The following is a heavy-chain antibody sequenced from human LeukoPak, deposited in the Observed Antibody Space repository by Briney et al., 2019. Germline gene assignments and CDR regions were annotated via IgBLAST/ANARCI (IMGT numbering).Heavy chain of an antibody. CDR3: ARVVSGFIDY. V-gene: IGHV4-59*12. CDR2: IYYSGST. Sequence: PSETLSLTCTVSGGSISSYYWSWIRQPPGKGLEWIGYIYYSGSTNYNPSLKSRVTISVDTSKNQFSPKLSSVTAADTAVYYCARVVSGFIDYWGQGTLVTVSS. D-gene: IGHD3-22*01. CDR1: GGSISSYY. J-gene: IGHJ4*02.